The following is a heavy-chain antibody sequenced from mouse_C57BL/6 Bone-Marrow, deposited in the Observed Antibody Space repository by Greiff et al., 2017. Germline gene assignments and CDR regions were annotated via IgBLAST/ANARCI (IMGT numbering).Heavy chain of an antibody. V-gene: IGHV1-55*01. J-gene: IGHJ2*01. CDR1: GYTFTSYW. CDR3: ARDYYGSSYEDYFDY. CDR2: IYPGSGST. D-gene: IGHD1-1*01. Sequence: QVQLQQPGAELVKPGASVKMSCKASGYTFTSYWITWVKQRPGQGLEWIGDIYPGSGSTNYNEKFKSKATLTVDTSSSTAYMQLSSLTSEDSAVYYCARDYYGSSYEDYFDYWGQGTTRTVSS.